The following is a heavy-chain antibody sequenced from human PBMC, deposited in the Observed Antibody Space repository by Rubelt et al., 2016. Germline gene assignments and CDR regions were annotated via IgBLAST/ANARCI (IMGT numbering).Heavy chain of an antibody. D-gene: IGHD1-26*01. CDR1: GYTFTGYY. CDR2: INPNSGGT. J-gene: IGHJ4*02. CDR3: ASSSGSYYSLDY. V-gene: IGHV1-2*02. Sequence: QVQLVQSGAEVKKPGASVKVSCKASGYTFTGYYMHWVRQAPGQGLEWMGWINPNSGGTNYAQELQGRVTRTRDTSISTAYMELSRLRSDDTAVYYCASSSGSYYSLDYWGQGTLVTVSS.